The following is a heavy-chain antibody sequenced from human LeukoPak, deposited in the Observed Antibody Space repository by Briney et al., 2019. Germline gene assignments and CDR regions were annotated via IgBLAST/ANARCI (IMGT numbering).Heavy chain of an antibody. CDR3: ARVKITMVRGVKKGWFDP. CDR1: GYTFTGYY. D-gene: IGHD3-10*01. Sequence: ASVKVSCKASGYTFTGYYMHWVRQAPGQGLEWMGWINPNSGGTNYAQKFQGRVTMTRDTSISTAYMELSRLRSDDTAVYYCARVKITMVRGVKKGWFDPWGQGTLVTVSS. CDR2: INPNSGGT. J-gene: IGHJ5*02. V-gene: IGHV1-2*02.